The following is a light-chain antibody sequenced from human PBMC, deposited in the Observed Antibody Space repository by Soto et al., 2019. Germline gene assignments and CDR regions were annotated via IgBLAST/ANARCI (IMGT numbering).Light chain of an antibody. Sequence: EIVLTQSPATLSLSPGERATLSCRASQSLSSYLAWYQQKPGQAPRLLIYDASNRATGIPARFSGSGSGTDFTLTISSLEPEDIAVYYCQQRSNWRVTFGGGTKVEIK. CDR3: QQRSNWRVT. CDR2: DAS. CDR1: QSLSSY. J-gene: IGKJ4*01. V-gene: IGKV3-11*01.